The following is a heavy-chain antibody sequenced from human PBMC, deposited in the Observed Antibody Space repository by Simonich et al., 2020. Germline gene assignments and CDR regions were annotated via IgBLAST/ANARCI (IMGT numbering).Heavy chain of an antibody. CDR3: AHLIRTLTYYFGY. D-gene: IGHD2-2*01. Sequence: QITLQESGPTLAQPTQTLTLPCPFSGFALSTRGVGVGWICPPPGKALVGLALIYLDDDKHHSPSLKSRLTIPKDTSKNQVVLTMTNMDPVDTATYYCAHLIRTLTYYFGYWGQGTLVTVSS. CDR2: IYLDDDK. CDR1: GFALSTRGVG. J-gene: IGHJ4*02. V-gene: IGHV2-5*02.